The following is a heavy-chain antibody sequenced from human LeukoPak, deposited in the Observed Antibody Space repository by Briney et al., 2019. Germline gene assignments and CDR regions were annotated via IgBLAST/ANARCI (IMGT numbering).Heavy chain of an antibody. J-gene: IGHJ6*03. CDR2: IYYSGST. CDR1: GVSISSYY. CDR3: ARDMGTSNYYYYMDV. D-gene: IGHD5-18*01. V-gene: IGHV4-59*01. Sequence: SETLSLTCTVSGVSISSYYWSWIRQPPGKGLEWIGYIYYSGSTNYNPSLKSRVTISVDTSKNQFSLKLSSVTAADTAVYYCARDMGTSNYYYYMDVWGKGTTVTVSS.